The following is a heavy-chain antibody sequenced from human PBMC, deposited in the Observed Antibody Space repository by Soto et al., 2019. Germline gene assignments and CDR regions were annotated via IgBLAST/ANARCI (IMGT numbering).Heavy chain of an antibody. CDR1: GFTFSSYG. J-gene: IGHJ4*02. CDR2: ISYDGSNK. V-gene: IGHV3-30*18. CDR3: AKDSSSAGLDY. D-gene: IGHD6-6*01. Sequence: QVQLVESGGGVAQPGRSLRLSCAASGFTFSSYGMHWVRQAPGKGLEWVAVISYDGSNKYYADSVKGRFTISRDNSKNTLYLQMNSLRAEDTAVYYCAKDSSSAGLDYWGQGTLVTVSS.